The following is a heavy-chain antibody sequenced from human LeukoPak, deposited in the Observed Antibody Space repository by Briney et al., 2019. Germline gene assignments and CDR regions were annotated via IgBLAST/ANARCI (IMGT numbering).Heavy chain of an antibody. CDR1: GFTLRSYW. V-gene: IGHV3-74*01. CDR3: VRDGDDFNFDY. J-gene: IGHJ4*02. D-gene: IGHD5-24*01. Sequence: GGSLRLSCAASGFTLRSYWMHWVRQAPGKGLEWVSRVIRDGSFTNYADSVKGRFTISRDNAKNTLYLRMSSLRAEDTAVYFCVRDGDDFNFDYWGQGSLVTVSS. CDR2: VIRDGSFT.